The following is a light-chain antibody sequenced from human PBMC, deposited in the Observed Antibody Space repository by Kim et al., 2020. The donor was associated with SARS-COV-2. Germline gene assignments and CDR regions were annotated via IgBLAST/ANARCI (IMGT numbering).Light chain of an antibody. CDR1: QSVLNN. CDR2: GAS. J-gene: IGKJ1*01. CDR3: QHYDNRPPWT. V-gene: IGKV3-15*01. Sequence: SPGERATPSGRASQSVLNNLAWYQQKPGQAPRLLIYGASTRATGIPARFSGSASGTEFTLTISSLQSEDFAVYYCQHYDNRPPWTFGQGTKVDIK.